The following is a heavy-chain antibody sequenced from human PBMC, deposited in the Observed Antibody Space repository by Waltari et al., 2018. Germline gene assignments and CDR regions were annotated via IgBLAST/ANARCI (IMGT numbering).Heavy chain of an antibody. V-gene: IGHV3-20*01. Sequence: EVHLVESEGGVGRPGGSLRRACAASGFAFSSYGISWVSHATGKGLEWGSGINWNGGSTGHEDPVKCRFTISRDNGKNSLYLQMNSLIAEDTALYHCARDSTDYGDFSDAFDTLGQGTIVTVSS. CDR3: ARDSTDYGDFSDAFDT. CDR2: INWNGGST. J-gene: IGHJ3*02. D-gene: IGHD4-17*01. CDR1: GFAFSSYG.